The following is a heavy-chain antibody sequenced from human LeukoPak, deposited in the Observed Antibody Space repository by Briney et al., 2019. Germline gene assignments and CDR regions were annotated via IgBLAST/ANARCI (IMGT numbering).Heavy chain of an antibody. CDR3: ARDRIGYCTNGVCYTSSSSSWYWFDP. CDR1: GGSISSYY. V-gene: IGHV4-4*07. CDR2: IYTSGST. Sequence: SETLSLTCTVSGGSISSYYWSWIRQPAGKGLEWIGRIYTSGSTNYNLSLKSRVTMSVDTSKNQFSLKLSSVTAADTAVYYCARDRIGYCTNGVCYTSSSSSWYWFDPWGQGTLVTVSS. J-gene: IGHJ5*02. D-gene: IGHD2-8*01.